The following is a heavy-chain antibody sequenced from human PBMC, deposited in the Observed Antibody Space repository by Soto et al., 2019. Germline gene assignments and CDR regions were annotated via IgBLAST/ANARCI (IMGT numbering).Heavy chain of an antibody. CDR3: ARGGSLYWYFDL. J-gene: IGHJ2*01. CDR1: GYTFTSYA. Sequence: QVQLVQSGAEVKKPGASVKVSCKASGYTFTSYAMHWVRQAPGQRLEWMGWINAGNGNTKYSQKFQGRVTITRDTPASTAYMELSILRSEDTAVYYCARGGSLYWYFDLWGRGTLVTVSS. V-gene: IGHV1-3*01. CDR2: INAGNGNT. D-gene: IGHD1-26*01.